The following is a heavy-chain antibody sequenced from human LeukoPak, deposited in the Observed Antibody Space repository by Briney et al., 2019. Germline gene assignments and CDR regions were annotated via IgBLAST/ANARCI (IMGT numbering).Heavy chain of an antibody. D-gene: IGHD5-12*01. CDR1: GGSISSGDYY. J-gene: IGHJ5*02. CDR2: IYYSGST. V-gene: IGHV4-30-4*01. CDR3: ARGGHPGYDFAINNWFDP. Sequence: SQTLSLTCTVSGGSISSGDYYWSWIRQPPGKGLEWIGYIYYSGSTYYNPSLKSRVTISVDTSKNQFSLKLSSVTAADTAVYYCARGGHPGYDFAINNWFDPWGQGTLVTVSS.